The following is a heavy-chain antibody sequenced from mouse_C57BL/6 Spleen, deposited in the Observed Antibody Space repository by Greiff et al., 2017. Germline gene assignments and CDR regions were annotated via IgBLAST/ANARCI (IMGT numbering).Heavy chain of an antibody. Sequence: QVHVQQPGAELVKPGASVKLSCKASGYTFTSYWMHWVKQRPGRGLEWIGRIDPNSGGTKYNEKFKSKATLTVDKPSSTAYMQLSSLTSEDSAVYFCERSAWPLYPYYFDYWGQGTPLTVSA. D-gene: IGHD6-1*01. V-gene: IGHV1-72*01. CDR3: ERSAWPLYPYYFDY. CDR1: GYTFTSYW. CDR2: IDPNSGGT. J-gene: IGHJ2*01.